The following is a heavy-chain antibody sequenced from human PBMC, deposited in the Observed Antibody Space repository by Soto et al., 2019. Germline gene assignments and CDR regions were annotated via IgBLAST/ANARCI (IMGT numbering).Heavy chain of an antibody. Sequence: GGSLRLSCEASGFSFSSHGMHWVRQAPGKGLEWLAVISYDGNNKYYADSVKGQFSISRDNYKNTLYLQMNSLRAEDTAVYYCAKDHLPTTITTPWFDPWGQGTLVTV. CDR2: ISYDGNNK. V-gene: IGHV3-30*18. D-gene: IGHD4-17*01. CDR1: GFSFSSHG. CDR3: AKDHLPTTITTPWFDP. J-gene: IGHJ5*02.